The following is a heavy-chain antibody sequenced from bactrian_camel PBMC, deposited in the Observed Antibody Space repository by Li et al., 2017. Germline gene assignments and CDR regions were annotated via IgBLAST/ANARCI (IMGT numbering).Heavy chain of an antibody. D-gene: IGHD3*01. Sequence: VQLVESGGGSALAGGSVRLSCTASGYTFNTYSWFRQAPGKERERVARIDSDGTTLYADSVKGRFTISRDNAKDTLYLQMNSLKIEDTAVYYCALGSSRQATMTARGKGTQVTVS. CDR2: IDSDGTT. V-gene: IGHV3S10*01. J-gene: IGHJ4*01. CDR1: GYTFNTY.